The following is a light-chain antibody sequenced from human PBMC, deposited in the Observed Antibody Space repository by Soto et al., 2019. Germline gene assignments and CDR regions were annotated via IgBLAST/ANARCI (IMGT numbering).Light chain of an antibody. CDR2: RNN. V-gene: IGLV1-47*01. J-gene: IGLJ1*01. CDR3: AAWDDSLSGDV. CDR1: SSNIGSNY. Sequence: QSVLTQPPSASGTPGQRVTISCSGSSSNIGSNYVYWYQQLPGTAPKLLIYRNNQRPSGVPDRFSGSKSGTSGSLAISGLRSEDDADYYCAAWDDSLSGDVFGTGTKLTVL.